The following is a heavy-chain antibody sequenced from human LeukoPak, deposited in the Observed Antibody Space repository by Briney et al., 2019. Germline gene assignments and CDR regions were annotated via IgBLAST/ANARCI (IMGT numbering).Heavy chain of an antibody. CDR1: GGPISSYY. V-gene: IGHV4-59*08. D-gene: IGHD3-3*01. Sequence: SEILSLTCTVSGGPISSYYWSWVRQPPGKGLEWIGYVYSSGSTSYNPSLKRRVTMSVDTSKNQFSLRLSSVTAADTAVYYCARNYDFWSGYYSFDYWGQGTLVTVSS. CDR3: ARNYDFWSGYYSFDY. CDR2: VYSSGST. J-gene: IGHJ4*02.